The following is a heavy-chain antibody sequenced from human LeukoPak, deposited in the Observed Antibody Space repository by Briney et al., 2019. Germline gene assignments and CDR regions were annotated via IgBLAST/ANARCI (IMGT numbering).Heavy chain of an antibody. CDR3: ITSLAAAGSGSLDAFDI. Sequence: SETLSLTCAVSGYSISSGYYWGWIRQPPGKGLEWTGSIYHSGSTYYNPSLKSRVTISVDTSKNQFSLKLSSVTAADTAVYYCITSLAAAGSGSLDAFDIWGQGTMVTVSS. CDR1: GYSISSGYY. D-gene: IGHD6-13*01. CDR2: IYHSGST. J-gene: IGHJ3*02. V-gene: IGHV4-38-2*01.